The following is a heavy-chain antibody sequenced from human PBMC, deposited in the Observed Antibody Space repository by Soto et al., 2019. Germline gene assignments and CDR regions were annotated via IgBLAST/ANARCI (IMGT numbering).Heavy chain of an antibody. J-gene: IGHJ6*02. CDR1: GYTFTGYY. V-gene: IGHV1-2*04. CDR3: ASSSSWSGRYYYGMDV. CDR2: INPNSGGT. Sequence: GASVKVSCKASGYTFTGYYMHWVRQAPGQGLEWMGWINPNSGGTNYAQKFQGWVTMTRDTSISTAYMELSRLRSDDTAVYYCASSSSWSGRYYYGMDVWGQGTTVTVS. D-gene: IGHD6-13*01.